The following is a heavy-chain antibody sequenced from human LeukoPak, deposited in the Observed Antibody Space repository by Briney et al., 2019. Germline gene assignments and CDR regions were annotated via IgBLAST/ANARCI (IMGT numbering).Heavy chain of an antibody. CDR1: GYSFSTYW. D-gene: IGHD6-19*01. J-gene: IGHJ4*02. CDR2: IYPRDSDT. V-gene: IGHV5-51*01. Sequence: GESLKISCKGSGYSFSTYWIGWVRQMPGKGLEWMGIIYPRDSDTRYSLSFQGQVTISADKSISTAYLQWSSLKASDTAMYYCARHASSGWYAVRYFDYWGQGTLVTVSS. CDR3: ARHASSGWYAVRYFDY.